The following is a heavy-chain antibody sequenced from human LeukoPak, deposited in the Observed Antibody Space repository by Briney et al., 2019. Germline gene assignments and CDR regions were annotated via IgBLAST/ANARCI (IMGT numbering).Heavy chain of an antibody. V-gene: IGHV3-21*01. CDR2: ISSSSSYI. J-gene: IGHJ4*02. D-gene: IGHD1-26*01. Sequence: GGSLRLSCAASGFTFSSYSMNWVRQAPGKGLEWVSSISSSSSYIYYADSVKGRFTISRDNAKNSLYLQMNSLRAEDTAVYYCARINSVTYRFDYWGRGTLVTASS. CDR1: GFTFSSYS. CDR3: ARINSVTYRFDY.